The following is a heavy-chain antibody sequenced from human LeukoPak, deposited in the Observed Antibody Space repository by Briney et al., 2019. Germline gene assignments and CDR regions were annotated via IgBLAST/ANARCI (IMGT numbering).Heavy chain of an antibody. Sequence: GGSLRLSCAASGFTFDDYAMHWVRQAPGKGLEWVSLISWDGGSTYYADSVKGRFTISRDNSKNSLYLQMNSLRAEDTALYYCAKDIESGYCTSGVCYRGTDYWGQGTLVTVSS. CDR1: GFTFDDYA. CDR2: ISWDGGST. J-gene: IGHJ4*02. D-gene: IGHD2-8*01. CDR3: AKDIESGYCTSGVCYRGTDY. V-gene: IGHV3-43D*03.